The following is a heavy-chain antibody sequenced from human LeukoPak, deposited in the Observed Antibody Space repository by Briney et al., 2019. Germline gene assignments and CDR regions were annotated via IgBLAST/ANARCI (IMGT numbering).Heavy chain of an antibody. Sequence: GGSLRLSCAASGFTFSSYGMHWVRQAPGKGLEWVAVISYDGSNKYYADSVKGRFTISRDNSKNTLYLQMNSLRAEDTAVYYCARMRGQGGQDIWGQGTMVTVSS. V-gene: IGHV3-30*03. J-gene: IGHJ3*02. CDR2: ISYDGSNK. D-gene: IGHD3-16*01. CDR1: GFTFSSYG. CDR3: ARMRGQGGQDI.